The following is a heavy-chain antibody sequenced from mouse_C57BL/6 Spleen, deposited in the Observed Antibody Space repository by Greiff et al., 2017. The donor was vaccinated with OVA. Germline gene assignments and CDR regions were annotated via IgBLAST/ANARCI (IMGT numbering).Heavy chain of an antibody. J-gene: IGHJ4*01. V-gene: IGHV1-82*01. D-gene: IGHD6-5*01. CDR1: GYAFSSSW. Sequence: QVQLQQSGPELVKPGASVKISCKASGYAFSSSWMNWVKQRPGKGLEWIGRIYPGDGDTNYNGKFKGKATLTADKSSSTAYMQLSSLTSEDSAVYFCILSVVEYWGQRTSVTVSS. CDR3: ILSVVEY. CDR2: IYPGDGDT.